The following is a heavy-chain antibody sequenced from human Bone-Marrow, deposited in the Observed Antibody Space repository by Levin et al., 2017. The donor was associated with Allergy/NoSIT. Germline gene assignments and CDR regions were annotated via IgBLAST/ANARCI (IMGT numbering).Heavy chain of an antibody. CDR2: IGGTGGTTYI. Sequence: GGFLRLSCTASGFTFNTYSLNWVRQTPGKGLEWVSSIGGTGGTTYIYYADSVKGRFTISRDNAKNSLYLQMDSLRAEDTAVYYCARDQLGYGDDKVFSYWGQGTLVTVSS. J-gene: IGHJ4*02. D-gene: IGHD4-17*01. V-gene: IGHV3-21*01. CDR1: GFTFNTYS. CDR3: ARDQLGYGDDKVFSY.